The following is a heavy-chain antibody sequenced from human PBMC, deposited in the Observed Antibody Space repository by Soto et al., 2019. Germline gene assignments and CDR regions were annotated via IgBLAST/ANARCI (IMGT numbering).Heavy chain of an antibody. CDR3: TRDPLIAVAAYDAFDI. CDR1: GFTFSSYG. Sequence: QVQLVESGGGVVQRGGSLRLSCAASGFTFSSYGMHWVSQAPGKGLEWVAVIWYDGSNKYYADSVKGRYTISRDDSKNSVYLQTNSLGAEDTAVYYCTRDPLIAVAAYDAFDIWGQGTSVTLSS. CDR2: IWYDGSNK. J-gene: IGHJ3*02. V-gene: IGHV3-33*01. D-gene: IGHD6-19*01.